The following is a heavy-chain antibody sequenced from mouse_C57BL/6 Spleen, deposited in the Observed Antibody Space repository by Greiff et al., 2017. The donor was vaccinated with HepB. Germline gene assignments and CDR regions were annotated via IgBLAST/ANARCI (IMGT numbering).Heavy chain of an antibody. J-gene: IGHJ1*03. Sequence: VQLQQSGAELVKPGASVKLSCKASGYTFTSYWMQWVKQRPGQGLEWIGEIDPSDSYTNYNQKFKGKATLTVDTSSSTAYMQLSSLTSEDSAVYYCARSGGLQRGYFDVWGTGTTVTVSS. D-gene: IGHD3-1*01. CDR3: ARSGGLQRGYFDV. CDR2: IDPSDSYT. CDR1: GYTFTSYW. V-gene: IGHV1-50*01.